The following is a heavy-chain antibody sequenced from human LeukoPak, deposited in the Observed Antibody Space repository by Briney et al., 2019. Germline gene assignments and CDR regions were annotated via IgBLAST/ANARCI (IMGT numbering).Heavy chain of an antibody. CDR1: GGSISSGDYY. Sequence: SETLSLTCTVSGGSISSGDYYWSWIRQPPGKGLEWIAYMYYSGSTYYNPSLKSRVTMPADTSKNQLSLKLSSVTAADTAVYYCARPYYYDSRIDPWGQGILVTVSS. CDR2: MYYSGST. D-gene: IGHD3-22*01. V-gene: IGHV4-30-4*01. J-gene: IGHJ5*02. CDR3: ARPYYYDSRIDP.